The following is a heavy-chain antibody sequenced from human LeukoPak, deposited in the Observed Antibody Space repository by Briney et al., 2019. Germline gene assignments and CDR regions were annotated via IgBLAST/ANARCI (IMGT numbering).Heavy chain of an antibody. D-gene: IGHD2-15*01. CDR3: ARDVGWAFDY. CDR2: ISSSRRTI. CDR1: GFTLDTYI. V-gene: IGHV3-48*02. Sequence: GGSLRLSCAASGFTLDTYIMHWVRQAPGKGLEWVSYISSSRRTIYYADSVKGRFTISRDNAKNSLSLQMNSLRDEDTAIYYCARDVGWAFDYWGQGMLVTVSS. J-gene: IGHJ4*02.